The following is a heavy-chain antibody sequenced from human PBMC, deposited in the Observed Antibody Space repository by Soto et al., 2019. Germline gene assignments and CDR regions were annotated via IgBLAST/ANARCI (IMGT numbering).Heavy chain of an antibody. Sequence: GGSLRLSCEAAGFTFSSHAMHWVRQAPGKGLEWVAVISYDGSNKYYADSVKGRFIISRDNSKNTLYLQMDSLRVDDTAAYYCARAEFLFDYWGQGTLVTVSS. CDR3: ARAEFLFDY. D-gene: IGHD2-21*01. CDR2: ISYDGSNK. J-gene: IGHJ4*02. CDR1: GFTFSSHA. V-gene: IGHV3-30-3*01.